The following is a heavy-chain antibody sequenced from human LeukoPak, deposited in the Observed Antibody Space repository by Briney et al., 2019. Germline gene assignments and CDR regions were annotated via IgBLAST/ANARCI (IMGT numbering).Heavy chain of an antibody. CDR3: ARGIGQWLGIDY. CDR1: RYTFTGYY. D-gene: IGHD6-19*01. V-gene: IGHV1-2*02. Sequence: ASVKVSCKASRYTFTGYYVHWVRQAPGQGLEWMGWINPNSGGTNYAQKFQGRGTMTRDTSISTAYMELSSLRSDDTAVYYCARGIGQWLGIDYWGQGTLVTVSS. CDR2: INPNSGGT. J-gene: IGHJ4*02.